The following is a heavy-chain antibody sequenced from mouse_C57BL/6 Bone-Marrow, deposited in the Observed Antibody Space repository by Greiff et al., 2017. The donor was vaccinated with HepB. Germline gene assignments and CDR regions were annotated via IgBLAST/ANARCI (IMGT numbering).Heavy chain of an antibody. CDR3: ARHPPWFAY. CDR1: GFTFSDYY. CDR2: ISNGGGST. J-gene: IGHJ3*01. V-gene: IGHV5-12*01. Sequence: EVMLVESGGGLVQPGGSLKLSCAASGFTFSDYYMYWVRQTPEKRLEWVAYISNGGGSTYYPDTVKGRFTISRDNAKNTLYLQMSRLKSEDTAMYYCARHPPWFAYWGRGTLVTVSA.